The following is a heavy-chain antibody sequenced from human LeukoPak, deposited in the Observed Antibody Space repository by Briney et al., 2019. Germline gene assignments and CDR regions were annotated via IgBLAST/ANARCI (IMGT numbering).Heavy chain of an antibody. D-gene: IGHD2-15*01. J-gene: IGHJ4*02. CDR1: GGSISGYY. Sequence: SETLSLTCTVSGGSISGYYWSWIRQPPGKGLEWIGYIYSSGNTNYNPSLKSRVTISVDTSKNQFSLKLSSVTAADTAVYYCARHYCSGGSCRLFDYWGQGTLVTVSS. CDR2: IYSSGNT. V-gene: IGHV4-59*08. CDR3: ARHYCSGGSCRLFDY.